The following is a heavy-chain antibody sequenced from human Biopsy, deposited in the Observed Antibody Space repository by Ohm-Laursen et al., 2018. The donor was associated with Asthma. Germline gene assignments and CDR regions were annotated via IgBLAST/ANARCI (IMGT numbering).Heavy chain of an antibody. V-gene: IGHV3-33*01. CDR2: IWYDGSNK. CDR3: ARDPAGYYYFDY. CDR1: GFTFSSYG. D-gene: IGHD3-22*01. Sequence: SLRLSCAASGFTFSSYGMHWVRQAPGKGLEWVAVIWYDGSNKYYADSVKGRSTISRDNSKNTLYLQMNSLRAEDTAVYYCARDPAGYYYFDYWGQGTLVTVSS. J-gene: IGHJ4*02.